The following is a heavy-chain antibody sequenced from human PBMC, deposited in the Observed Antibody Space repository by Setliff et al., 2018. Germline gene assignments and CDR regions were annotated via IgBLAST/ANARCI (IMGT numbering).Heavy chain of an antibody. CDR1: GYTFTSYD. V-gene: IGHV1-8*03. D-gene: IGHD3-3*01. CDR2: MNPNSGNT. CDR3: ARGGGQMHYDFWSGYFSDPQPNYYYYYMDV. J-gene: IGHJ6*03. Sequence: ASVKVSCKASGYTFTSYDINWVRQATGQGLEWMGWMNPNSGNTGYAQKFQGRVTITRNTSISTAYMELSSLRSEDTAVYYCARGGGQMHYDFWSGYFSDPQPNYYYYYMDVWGKGTTVTVSS.